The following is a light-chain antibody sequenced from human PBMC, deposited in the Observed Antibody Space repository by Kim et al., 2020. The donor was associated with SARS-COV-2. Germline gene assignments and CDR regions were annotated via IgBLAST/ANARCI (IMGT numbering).Light chain of an antibody. V-gene: IGLV3-19*01. J-gene: IGLJ3*02. CDR3: QSRESGGRVM. CDR1: SLRTYY. Sequence: SSELTQDPFVSVALGQTVRITCQGDSLRTYYATWYQQKPRHAPVLVIYGRNNRPSGIPERFSGSASGNTASLTITGTQAEDEADFYCQSRESGGRVMFGGGTQLTVL. CDR2: GRN.